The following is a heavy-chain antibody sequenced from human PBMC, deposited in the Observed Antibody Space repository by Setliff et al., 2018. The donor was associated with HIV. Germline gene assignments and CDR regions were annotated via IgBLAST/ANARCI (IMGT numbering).Heavy chain of an antibody. V-gene: IGHV3-20*04. CDR1: GFTFDDYG. Sequence: LRLSCAASGFTFDDYGMSWVRQAPGKGLEWVSGINWNGGSTGYADSVRGRFTISRDNAKNSLYLQMNSLRAEDTAVYYCARGEPTILVVPAAFFDYWGQGTLVTVSS. D-gene: IGHD2-2*01. CDR2: INWNGGST. J-gene: IGHJ4*02. CDR3: ARGEPTILVVPAAFFDY.